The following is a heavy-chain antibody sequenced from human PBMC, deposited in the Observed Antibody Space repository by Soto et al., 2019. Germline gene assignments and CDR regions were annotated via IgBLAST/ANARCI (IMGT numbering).Heavy chain of an antibody. Sequence: ASVKVSCKASGYTFTSYAMHWVRQAPGQRLEWMGWINAGNGNTKYSQKFQGRVTITRDTSASTAYMELSSLGSEDTAVYYCARVGYSSPASGDGMDVWGQGTTVTVSS. CDR2: INAGNGNT. D-gene: IGHD6-13*01. CDR1: GYTFTSYA. V-gene: IGHV1-3*01. J-gene: IGHJ6*02. CDR3: ARVGYSSPASGDGMDV.